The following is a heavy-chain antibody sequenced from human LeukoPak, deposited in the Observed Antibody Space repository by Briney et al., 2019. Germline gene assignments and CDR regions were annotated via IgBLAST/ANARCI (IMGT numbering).Heavy chain of an antibody. J-gene: IGHJ4*02. V-gene: IGHV4-39*01. CDR3: VRLAAAGNAGGDY. D-gene: IGHD6-13*01. CDR2: IYYSGST. CDR1: GGSISSSSYY. Sequence: PSETLSLSCTVSGGSISSSSYYWGWIRQPPGKGLEWIGSIYYSGSTYYNPSLKSRVTISVDTSKNQFSLKLSSVTAADTAVYYCVRLAAAGNAGGDYWGQGTLVTVSS.